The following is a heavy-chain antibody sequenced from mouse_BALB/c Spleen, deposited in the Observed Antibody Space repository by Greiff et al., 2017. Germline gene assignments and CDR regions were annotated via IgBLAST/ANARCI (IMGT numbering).Heavy chain of an antibody. CDR1: GFTFSSYT. J-gene: IGHJ4*01. CDR2: ISSGGSYT. V-gene: IGHV5-6-4*01. D-gene: IGHD5-5*01. Sequence: EVNVVESGGGLVKPGGSLKLSCAASGFTFSSYTMSWVRQTPEKRLEWVATISSGGSYTYYPDSVKGRFTISRDNAKNTLYLQMSSLKSEDTAMYYCTRERLPYAMDYWGQGTSVTVSS. CDR3: TRERLPYAMDY.